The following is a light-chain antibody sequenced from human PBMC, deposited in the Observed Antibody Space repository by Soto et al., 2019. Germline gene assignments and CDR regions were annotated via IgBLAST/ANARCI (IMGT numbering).Light chain of an antibody. CDR3: QQRSDWPLT. CDR1: QSLSSSQ. Sequence: EIVLTQSPGTLSLSPGERATLSCRASQSLSSSQLAWYQQKPGQAPRLLIHDASSRATGISDRFTGSGSGTDFTLTISSLDPEDFAVYYCQQRSDWPLTFGQGTRLEIK. V-gene: IGKV3D-20*02. CDR2: DAS. J-gene: IGKJ5*01.